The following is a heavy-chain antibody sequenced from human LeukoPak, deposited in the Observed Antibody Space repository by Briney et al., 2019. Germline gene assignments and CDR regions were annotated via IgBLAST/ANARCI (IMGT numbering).Heavy chain of an antibody. CDR3: ARASLWFGESVDAFDI. D-gene: IGHD3-10*01. CDR2: IYYSGST. Sequence: SETLSLTCTVSGGSISSYYWSWIRQPPGKGLEWIGYIYYSGSTNYNPSLKSRVTISVDTSKNQFSLKLSSVTAADTAVYYCARASLWFGESVDAFDIWGQGTMVTVSS. CDR1: GGSISSYY. J-gene: IGHJ3*02. V-gene: IGHV4-59*01.